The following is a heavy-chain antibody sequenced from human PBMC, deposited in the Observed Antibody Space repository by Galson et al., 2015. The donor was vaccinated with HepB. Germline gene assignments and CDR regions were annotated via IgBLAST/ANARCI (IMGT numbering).Heavy chain of an antibody. J-gene: IGHJ4*02. V-gene: IGHV1-69*10. Sequence: SVKVSCKASGGTVSSYAISWVRQAPGQGLEWVGGILPILDETTYAQKFQGRVTITADKFTTTAYMELTSLRSEDTAVYYCARVWGYSSGWYVGYFDSWGEATLLTFSS. CDR3: ARVWGYSSGWYVGYFDS. CDR1: GGTVSSYA. CDR2: ILPILDET. D-gene: IGHD6-19*01.